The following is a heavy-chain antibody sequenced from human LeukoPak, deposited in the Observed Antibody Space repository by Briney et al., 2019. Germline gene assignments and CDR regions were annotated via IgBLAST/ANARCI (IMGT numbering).Heavy chain of an antibody. CDR1: GFTFSSYS. D-gene: IGHD2-2*01. V-gene: IGHV3-21*01. CDR2: ISSSSSSYI. J-gene: IGHJ4*02. CDR3: ARKYQLLPFGY. Sequence: GGSLRLSCAASGFTFSSYSMNWVRQAPGKGLEWVSSISSSSSSYIYYADSVKGRFTISRDNAKNSLYLQMNSLRAEDTAVYYCARKYQLLPFGYWGQGTLVTVSS.